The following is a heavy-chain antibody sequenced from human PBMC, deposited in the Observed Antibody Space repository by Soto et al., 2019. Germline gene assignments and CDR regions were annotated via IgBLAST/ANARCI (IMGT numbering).Heavy chain of an antibody. J-gene: IGHJ5*01. D-gene: IGHD5-18*01. CDR1: GGSISSTNL. CDR3: ARYIQWLDT. CDR2: IYHTGST. V-gene: IGHV4-4*02. Sequence: SDTLALTCAVSGGSISSTNLWIWVSQTPGMGLEWIGEIYHTGSTNYNPSLKSRVTISLDKSKNQFSLKLSSVTAADTAVYYCARYIQWLDTWGQGTLVTVSS.